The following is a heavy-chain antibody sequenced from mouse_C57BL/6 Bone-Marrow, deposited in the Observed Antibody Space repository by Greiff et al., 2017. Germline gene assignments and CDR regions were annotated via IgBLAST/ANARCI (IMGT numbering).Heavy chain of an antibody. V-gene: IGHV1-47*01. CDR3: ARNSNFFYYAMDY. CDR2: FHPYNDDT. Sequence: QVQLKESGAELVKPGASVKMSCKASGYTFTTYPIEWMKQNHGKSLEWIGNFHPYNDDTKYNEKFKGKATLTVDKSSSTAYMQLSSLTSEDSAVYYCARNSNFFYYAMDYWGQGTSVTVSS. J-gene: IGHJ4*01. CDR1: GYTFTTYP. D-gene: IGHD2-5*01.